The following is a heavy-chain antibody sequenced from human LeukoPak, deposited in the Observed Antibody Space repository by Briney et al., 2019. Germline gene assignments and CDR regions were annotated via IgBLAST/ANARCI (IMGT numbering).Heavy chain of an antibody. D-gene: IGHD2-15*01. V-gene: IGHV3-30*18. Sequence: GGSLRLSWAASGXTFSSYGMHWVRQAPGTGLEWVEVISYDGNNKYFADSVKGRLTISRDNSKNTLYLQMNSLRAEDTAVYYCAKTPLQDCSGGSCYSYWYFDLWGRGTLVTVSS. J-gene: IGHJ2*01. CDR3: AKTPLQDCSGGSCYSYWYFDL. CDR2: ISYDGNNK. CDR1: GXTFSSYG.